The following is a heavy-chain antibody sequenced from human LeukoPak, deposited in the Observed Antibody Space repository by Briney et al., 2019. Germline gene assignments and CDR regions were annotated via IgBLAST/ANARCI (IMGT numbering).Heavy chain of an antibody. CDR3: ARGPPPDFDY. V-gene: IGHV4-34*01. CDR1: GGSFSGYY. J-gene: IGHJ4*02. Sequence: SETLSLTCAVYGGSFSGYYWSWIRQPPGKGLEWIGEINHSGSTNYNPSLKSRVTLSVDTSKNQFSLKLSSVTAADTAVYHCARGPPPDFDYWGRGTLVTVSS. CDR2: INHSGST.